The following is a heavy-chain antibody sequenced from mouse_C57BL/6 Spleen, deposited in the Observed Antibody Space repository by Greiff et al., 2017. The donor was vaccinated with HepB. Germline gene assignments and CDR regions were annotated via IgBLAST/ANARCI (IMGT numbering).Heavy chain of an antibody. CDR1: GYSFTDYN. CDR3: ALEGYYAMDY. J-gene: IGHJ4*01. V-gene: IGHV1-39*01. CDR2: INPNYGTT. Sequence: EVKLVESGPELVKPGASVKISCKASGYSFTDYNMNWVKQSNGKSLEWIGVINPNYGTTSYNQKFKGKATLTVDQSSSTAYMQLNSLTSEDSAVYYCALEGYYAMDYWGQGTSVTVSS.